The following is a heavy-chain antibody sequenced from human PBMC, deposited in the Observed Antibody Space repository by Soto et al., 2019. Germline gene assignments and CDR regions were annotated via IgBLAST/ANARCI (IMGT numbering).Heavy chain of an antibody. CDR1: GFTFTSSA. CDR2: IVVGSGNT. D-gene: IGHD3-10*01. Sequence: GDSVKVSCKASGFTFTSSAVQWVRQARGQRLEWIGWIVVGSGNTNYAQKFQERVTITRDMSTSTAYMELSSLRSEDTAVYYCAAPVRGKGSFDYWGQGTLVTVSS. CDR3: AAPVRGKGSFDY. V-gene: IGHV1-58*01. J-gene: IGHJ4*02.